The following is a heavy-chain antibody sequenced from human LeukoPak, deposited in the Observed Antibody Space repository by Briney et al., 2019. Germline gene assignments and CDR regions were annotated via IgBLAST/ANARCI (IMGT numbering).Heavy chain of an antibody. Sequence: PGGSLRLSCAASGFTFNNYGMHWVRQAPGKGLEGVAFIRYDGSNKYYADSVKGRFTISRDNSKNTLYVQMNSLRAEDTAVYYCAKDADIVVSSYFDYWGQGTLVTVSS. CDR2: IRYDGSNK. V-gene: IGHV3-30*02. J-gene: IGHJ4*02. CDR1: GFTFNNYG. D-gene: IGHD2-2*01. CDR3: AKDADIVVSSYFDY.